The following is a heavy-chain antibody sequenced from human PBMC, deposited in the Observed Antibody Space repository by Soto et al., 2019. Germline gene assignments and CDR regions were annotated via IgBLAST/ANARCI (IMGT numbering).Heavy chain of an antibody. J-gene: IGHJ6*02. Sequence: QVRLVQSGAEVKKPGASVKVSCKASGYTFTSYGISWVRQAPGQGLEWMGWISAYNGNTNYAQKLQGRVTMTTDTAKSTAYMKQRSLGSDDTAVYYCVRDEGGYSNGYRDYYYGMDVWGQGTTVTVS. CDR1: GYTFTSYG. CDR3: VRDEGGYSNGYRDYYYGMDV. CDR2: ISAYNGNT. D-gene: IGHD5-18*01. V-gene: IGHV1-18*01.